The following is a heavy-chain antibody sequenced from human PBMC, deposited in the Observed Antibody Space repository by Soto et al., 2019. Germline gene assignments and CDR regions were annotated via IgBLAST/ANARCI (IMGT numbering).Heavy chain of an antibody. V-gene: IGHV5-10-1*01. Sequence: GESLKISCKGSGYSFTSYWISWVRQMPGKGLEWMGRIDPSDSYTNYSPSFQGHVTISADKSISTAYLQWSSLKASDTAMYYCASPPGEGQLVPKDYYYGMDVWGQGTTVTVSS. D-gene: IGHD6-6*01. CDR2: IDPSDSYT. CDR1: GYSFTSYW. J-gene: IGHJ6*02. CDR3: ASPPGEGQLVPKDYYYGMDV.